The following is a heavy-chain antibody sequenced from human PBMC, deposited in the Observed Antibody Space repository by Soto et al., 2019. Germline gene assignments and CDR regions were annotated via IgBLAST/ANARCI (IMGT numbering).Heavy chain of an antibody. D-gene: IGHD6-13*01. Sequence: QVQLVESGGGVVQPGRSLRLSCAASGFTFSSYGMHWVRQAPGKGLEWVAVISYDGSNKYYADSVKGRFTISRDNSKNTLYLQMNSLRAEDTAVYYCANGYRSSWVPIAEYFQHWGQGTLVTVSS. CDR1: GFTFSSYG. CDR2: ISYDGSNK. V-gene: IGHV3-30*18. CDR3: ANGYRSSWVPIAEYFQH. J-gene: IGHJ1*01.